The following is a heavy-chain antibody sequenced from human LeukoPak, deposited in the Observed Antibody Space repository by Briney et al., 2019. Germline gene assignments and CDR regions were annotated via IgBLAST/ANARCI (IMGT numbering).Heavy chain of an antibody. Sequence: SETLSLTCTVSGYSISSGYYWGWIRQPPGKGLEWIGSIYHSGSTYYNPSLKSRVTISVDTSKNQFSLKLSSVTAADTAVYYCARMGAMSVTMVRGVTYFDIWGQGTMVTVSS. V-gene: IGHV4-38-2*02. D-gene: IGHD3-10*01. J-gene: IGHJ3*02. CDR3: ARMGAMSVTMVRGVTYFDI. CDR2: IYHSGST. CDR1: GYSISSGYY.